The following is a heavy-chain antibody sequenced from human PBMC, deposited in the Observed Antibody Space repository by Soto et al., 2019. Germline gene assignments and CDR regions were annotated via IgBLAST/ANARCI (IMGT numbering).Heavy chain of an antibody. Sequence: SDSLALTCTFSGYSISSRDVYWGWVRQPPGKGLEWILSTFYLGSSYYNPSLKSRVTMSVDTSKNQFSLRLRSVTAADTALYFCARHSLALRKNNWFDPWGQGIMVTVSS. CDR2: TFYLGSS. V-gene: IGHV4-39*01. J-gene: IGHJ5*02. D-gene: IGHD3-3*02. CDR3: ARHSLALRKNNWFDP. CDR1: GYSISSRDVY.